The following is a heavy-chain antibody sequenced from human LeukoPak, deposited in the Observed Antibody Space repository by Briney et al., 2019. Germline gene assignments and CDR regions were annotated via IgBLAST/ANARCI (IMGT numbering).Heavy chain of an antibody. CDR1: GFTFSSYA. V-gene: IGHV3-23*01. CDR2: ISGGGDSI. Sequence: GGSLRLSCAASGFTFSSYAMNWVRQAPGRGLEWVSVISGGGDSIHYADSVKGRFTISRDNSKNTLYLQMNGLRAEDTAVYYCTKAGCTGTSCYSNYWGQGTLVTVSS. D-gene: IGHD2-2*01. J-gene: IGHJ4*02. CDR3: TKAGCTGTSCYSNY.